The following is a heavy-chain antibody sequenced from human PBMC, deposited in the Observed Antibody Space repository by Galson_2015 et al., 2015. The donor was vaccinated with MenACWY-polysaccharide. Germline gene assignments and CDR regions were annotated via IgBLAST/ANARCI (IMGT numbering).Heavy chain of an antibody. CDR1: GLRFSSFW. D-gene: IGHD4-23*01. J-gene: IGHJ4*02. CDR3: ARVRGPTVATWYFDY. V-gene: IGHV3-74*01. Sequence: SLRLSCAASGLRFSSFWMNWVRQVPGEGLVWVSRIKSDGSITTYADSVKGRFTVSRDNDKNSGFLRMNSLRDEDTGVYYCARVRGPTVATWYFDYWGQGTLVTVSS. CDR2: IKSDGSIT.